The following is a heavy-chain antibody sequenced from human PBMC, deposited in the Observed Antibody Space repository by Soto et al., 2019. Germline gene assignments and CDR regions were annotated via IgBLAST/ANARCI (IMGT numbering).Heavy chain of an antibody. CDR3: ASTSSSWYGGYYYYGMDV. Sequence: GASVKVSCKVSGYTVTELSMHWLRQAPGKGLEWMGGFDPEDGETIYAQKFQGRVTMTEDTSTDTAYMELSSLRSEDTAVYYCASTSSSWYGGYYYYGMDVWGQGTTVTVSS. D-gene: IGHD6-13*01. CDR1: GYTVTELS. V-gene: IGHV1-24*01. J-gene: IGHJ6*02. CDR2: FDPEDGET.